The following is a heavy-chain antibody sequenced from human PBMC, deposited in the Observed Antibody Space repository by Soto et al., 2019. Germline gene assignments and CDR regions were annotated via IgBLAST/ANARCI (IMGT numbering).Heavy chain of an antibody. J-gene: IGHJ4*02. D-gene: IGHD6-13*01. CDR3: AKSFSSNWYDYFDY. CDR2: ISGSGGST. CDR1: GFTFSDYA. V-gene: IGHV3-23*01. Sequence: GGSLRLCSAASGFTFSDYAMSWVRQATGKGLEWVSAISGSGGSTYYAYSVKGRFTISRDKSKNTLYLHMNSLRDEDTALYYCAKSFSSNWYDYFDYWGQGSLVTV.